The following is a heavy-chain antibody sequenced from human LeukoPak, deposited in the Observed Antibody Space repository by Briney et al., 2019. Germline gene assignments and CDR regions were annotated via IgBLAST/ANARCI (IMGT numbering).Heavy chain of an antibody. CDR3: ATEERRWEPYDAFDI. Sequence: ASVKVSCKASGYTFTSYDINWVRQATGQGLEWMGIINPSGGSTSYAQKFQGRVTMTEDTSTDTAYMELSSLRSEDTAVYYCATEERRWEPYDAFDIWGQGTMVTVSS. D-gene: IGHD1-26*01. CDR2: INPSGGST. CDR1: GYTFTSYD. J-gene: IGHJ3*02. V-gene: IGHV1-46*01.